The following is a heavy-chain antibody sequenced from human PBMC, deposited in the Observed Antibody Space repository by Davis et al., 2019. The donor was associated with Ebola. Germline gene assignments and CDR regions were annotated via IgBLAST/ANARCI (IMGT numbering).Heavy chain of an antibody. CDR1: GDSVTSAG. CDR2: TYYKSKWYN. V-gene: IGHV6-1*01. CDR3: ARGWLRTGFDS. D-gene: IGHD5-24*01. J-gene: IGHJ4*02. Sequence: PSETLSLTCAISGDSVTSAGWNWIRQSPSRGLEWLGSTYYKSKWYNDYAVSVKSRITINPDTYKNQFPLQLNSVTPEDTAVYDCARGWLRTGFDSWGQGAPVTVSS.